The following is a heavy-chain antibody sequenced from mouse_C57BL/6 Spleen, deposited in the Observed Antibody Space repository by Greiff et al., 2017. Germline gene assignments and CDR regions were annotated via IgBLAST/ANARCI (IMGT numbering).Heavy chain of an antibody. CDR1: GYTFTSYW. Sequence: QVQLQQPGAELVKPGASVKMSCKASGYTFTSYWITWVKQRPGQGLEWIGDIYPGSGSTNYNEKFKSKATLTVDTSSSTAYMQLSSLTSEDSAVYYGASGDGYYGSFAYWGQGTLVTVSA. CDR3: ASGDGYYGSFAY. J-gene: IGHJ3*01. V-gene: IGHV1-55*01. D-gene: IGHD1-1*01. CDR2: IYPGSGST.